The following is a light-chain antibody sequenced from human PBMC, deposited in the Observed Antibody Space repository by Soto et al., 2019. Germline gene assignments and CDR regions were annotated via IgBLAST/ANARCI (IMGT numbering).Light chain of an antibody. CDR3: SSYTSSTTYV. CDR1: SSDVGGYNY. J-gene: IGLJ1*01. CDR2: EVS. V-gene: IGLV2-14*01. Sequence: QAALTQPASVSGPPGQAITISCTGTSSDVGGYNYVCWYQQHPGKAPKLIIFEVSNRPSGVSNRFSGSKSGNTASLTISGLQAEDEADYYCSSYTSSTTYVFGTGTKVTVL.